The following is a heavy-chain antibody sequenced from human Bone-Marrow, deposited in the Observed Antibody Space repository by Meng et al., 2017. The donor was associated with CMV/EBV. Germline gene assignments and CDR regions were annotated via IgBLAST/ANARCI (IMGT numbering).Heavy chain of an antibody. J-gene: IGHJ6*02. CDR1: GGSISSSSYY. CDR2: IYYSGST. Sequence: SETLSLTCTVSGGSISSSSYYWGWIRQPTGKGLEWIGSIYYSGSTYYNPSLKSRVTISVDTSKNQFSLKLSSVTAADTAVYYCARVSWQWLGWGGVWGQGTTVTVSS. CDR3: ARVSWQWLGWGGV. D-gene: IGHD6-19*01. V-gene: IGHV4-39*07.